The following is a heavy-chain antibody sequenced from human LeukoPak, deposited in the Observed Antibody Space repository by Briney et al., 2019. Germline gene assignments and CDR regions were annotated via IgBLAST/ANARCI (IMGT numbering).Heavy chain of an antibody. J-gene: IGHJ6*03. D-gene: IGHD6-13*01. V-gene: IGHV5-51*01. CDR3: ARLGTAAGDYYYYYMDV. CDR1: GYSFTSYW. CDR2: IYPGDSDT. Sequence: GESLKISCKGSGYSFTSYWIGWVRQLPGKGLEWMGIIYPGDSDTRYSPSFQGQVTISADKSISTAYLQWSSLKASDTAMYYCARLGTAAGDYYYYYMDVWGKGTTVTVSS.